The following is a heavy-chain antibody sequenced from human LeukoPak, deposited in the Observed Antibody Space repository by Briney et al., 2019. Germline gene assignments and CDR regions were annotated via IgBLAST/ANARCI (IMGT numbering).Heavy chain of an antibody. D-gene: IGHD2-2*01. V-gene: IGHV3-11*01. J-gene: IGHJ4*02. Sequence: PGGSLRLSCAASGFTFSDYYMSWIRQAPGKGLEWVSYISSSGSTIYYADSVKGRFTISRDNAKNSLYLQMNGLRAEDTAVYYCARVRVPSCYFDYWGQGTLVTVSS. CDR1: GFTFSDYY. CDR2: ISSSGSTI. CDR3: ARVRVPSCYFDY.